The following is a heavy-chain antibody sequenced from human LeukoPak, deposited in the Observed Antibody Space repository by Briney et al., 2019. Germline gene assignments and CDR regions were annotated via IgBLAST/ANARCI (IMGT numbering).Heavy chain of an antibody. Sequence: PGRSLRLSCAASGFTFINAAMDWVRQAPGKGLEWVSGISGSGGTTYYADSVKGRFTISRDNSKNTLYLQMNSLRAEDTAVYYCARDTGNYYYGMDVWGQGTTVSVSS. CDR3: ARDTGNYYYGMDV. D-gene: IGHD1-14*01. J-gene: IGHJ6*02. CDR1: GFTFINAA. CDR2: ISGSGGTT. V-gene: IGHV3-23*01.